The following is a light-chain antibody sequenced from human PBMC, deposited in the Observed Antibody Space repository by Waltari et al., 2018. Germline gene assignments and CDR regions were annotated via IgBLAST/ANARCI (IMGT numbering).Light chain of an antibody. Sequence: QSVLTPPPSASGTPGQRVTISCSGSSSNIGSNSVNWYQQLPGTAPKLHIYRNDQRPSGVPDRFSGSKSGTSASLAISGLRSEDEANYYCAAWDDSLREVFGGGTRLTVI. CDR3: AAWDDSLREV. V-gene: IGLV1-47*01. J-gene: IGLJ3*02. CDR1: SSNIGSNS. CDR2: RND.